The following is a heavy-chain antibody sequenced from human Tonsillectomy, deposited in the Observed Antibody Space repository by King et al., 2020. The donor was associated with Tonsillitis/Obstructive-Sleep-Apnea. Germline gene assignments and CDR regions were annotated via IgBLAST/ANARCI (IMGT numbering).Heavy chain of an antibody. CDR3: ARVGIVGATTYWFDP. J-gene: IGHJ5*02. D-gene: IGHD1-26*01. Sequence: VQLQQWGAGLLKPSETLSLTCAVYGGSFSGYYWSCIRQPPGKGLEWIGEINHSGSTNYNPSLKSRGTISVDTSKNQFSLKLSSVTAADTAVYYCARVGIVGATTYWFDPWGQGTLVTVSS. CDR1: GGSFSGYY. V-gene: IGHV4-34*01. CDR2: INHSGST.